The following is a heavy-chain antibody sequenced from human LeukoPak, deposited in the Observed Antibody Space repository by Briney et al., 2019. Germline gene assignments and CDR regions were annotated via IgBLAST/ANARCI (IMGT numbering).Heavy chain of an antibody. D-gene: IGHD6-6*01. CDR3: AKDQSSYSSSFDY. V-gene: IGHV3-9*03. J-gene: IGHJ4*02. CDR1: GFTFDDYA. CDR2: ISWNSGSI. Sequence: GGSLRLSCAASGFTFDDYAMHWVRQAPGKGLEWVSGISWNSGSIGYADSVKGRFTISRDNAKNSLYLQMNSLRAEDIALYYCAKDQSSYSSSFDYWGQGTLVTVSS.